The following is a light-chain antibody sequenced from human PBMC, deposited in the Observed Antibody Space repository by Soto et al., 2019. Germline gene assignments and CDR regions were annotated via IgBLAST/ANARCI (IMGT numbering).Light chain of an antibody. V-gene: IGLV3-1*01. CDR2: QDS. CDR3: QAWDRSTV. J-gene: IGLJ2*01. CDR1: NWGDKY. Sequence: SYELTHPTSVSVSSGQTASINCSGDNWGDKYACWYQQKPGQSPVLVIYQDSKRPSGIPERFSGSNSGNTATLTISGTQAMDEADYYCQAWDRSTVFGGGTKLTVL.